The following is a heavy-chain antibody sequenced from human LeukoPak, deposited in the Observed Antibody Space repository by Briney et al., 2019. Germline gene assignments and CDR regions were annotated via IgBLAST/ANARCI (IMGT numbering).Heavy chain of an antibody. J-gene: IGHJ3*02. CDR1: GYTFTSYY. Sequence: GASVKVSCKASGYTFTSYYMHWVRQAPGQGLEWMGIINPSGGSTSYAQKFQGRVTMTRDMSTSTVYMELRSPKSDDTAVYYCASLKNYYDSSGYLVTDAFDIWGQGTMVTVSS. V-gene: IGHV1-46*01. CDR2: INPSGGST. D-gene: IGHD3-22*01. CDR3: ASLKNYYDSSGYLVTDAFDI.